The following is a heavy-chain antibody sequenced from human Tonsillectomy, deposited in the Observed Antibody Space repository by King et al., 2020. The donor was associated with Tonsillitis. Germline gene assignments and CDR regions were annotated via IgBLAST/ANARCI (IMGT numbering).Heavy chain of an antibody. CDR3: ARGVMIRFGGVNFDY. J-gene: IGHJ4*02. CDR2: INPNNGGI. D-gene: IGHD3-16*01. V-gene: IGHV1-2*02. Sequence: QLVQSGAEVKKPGASVKVSCKASGYTFTDYHMHWVRQAPGQGLEWMGWINPNNGGINYAQKFQGRVTITRDTSITTPYMEMTRLKADDTAVYYCARGVMIRFGGVNFDYWGQGTLVTVSS. CDR1: GYTFTDYH.